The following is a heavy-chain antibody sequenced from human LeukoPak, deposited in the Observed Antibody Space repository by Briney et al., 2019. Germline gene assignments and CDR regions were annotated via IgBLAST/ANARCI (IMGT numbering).Heavy chain of an antibody. V-gene: IGHV3-11*01. CDR1: GLTFSDYY. CDR3: ATDGAGFDT. CDR2: INIGGTNT. J-gene: IGHJ5*02. Sequence: GGSLRLSCAASGLTFSDYYMSWIRQAPGKGLEWLSYINIGGTNTHYADSVKGRFTVSRDNAKKSLYLEMTNLRAEDTAVYYCATDGAGFDTWGQGVLVTVSS.